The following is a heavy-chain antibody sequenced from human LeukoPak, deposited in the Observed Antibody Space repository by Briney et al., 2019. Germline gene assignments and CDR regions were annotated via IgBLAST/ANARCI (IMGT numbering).Heavy chain of an antibody. J-gene: IGHJ3*02. V-gene: IGHV4-39*07. CDR2: IYYSGST. CDR1: GGSISTSRYY. D-gene: IGHD6-19*01. Sequence: SETLSLTCTVSGGSISTSRYYWGWIRQPPGKGLEWIGTIYYSGSTYYNPSLKSRVTISVDTSKNQFSLKLRSVTAADTAVYYCARPHSSGWYGGFDIWGQGTMVTVSS. CDR3: ARPHSSGWYGGFDI.